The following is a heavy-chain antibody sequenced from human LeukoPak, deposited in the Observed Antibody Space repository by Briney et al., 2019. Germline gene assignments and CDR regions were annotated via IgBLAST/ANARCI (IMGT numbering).Heavy chain of an antibody. CDR2: INHSGST. Sequence: SETLSLTCAVYGGSSSGYYWCWIRQPPGKGLEWIGEINHSGSTNYNPSLKSRVTISVDTSKNQFSLKLSSVTAADTAVYYCARESRTYYDIFTGYYSPSYSDYWGQGTLVTVSS. CDR1: GGSSSGYY. D-gene: IGHD3-9*01. CDR3: ARESRTYYDIFTGYYSPSYSDY. V-gene: IGHV4-34*01. J-gene: IGHJ4*02.